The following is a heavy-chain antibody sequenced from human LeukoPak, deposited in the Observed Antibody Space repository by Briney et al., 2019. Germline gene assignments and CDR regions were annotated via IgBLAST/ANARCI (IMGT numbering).Heavy chain of an antibody. J-gene: IGHJ5*02. D-gene: IGHD3-16*01. CDR3: TKSRFYDYVWGGS. CDR2: IRSKAYGGTT. CDR1: GISIGDYA. Sequence: GGSLRLSCTASGISIGDYAMSWFRQAPGKGLEWVSLIRSKAYGGTTEYAASVEGRFTISRDDSKSIAYLQMDSLKTEDTAVYYCTKSRFYDYVWGGSWGQGTLVTVSS. V-gene: IGHV3-49*03.